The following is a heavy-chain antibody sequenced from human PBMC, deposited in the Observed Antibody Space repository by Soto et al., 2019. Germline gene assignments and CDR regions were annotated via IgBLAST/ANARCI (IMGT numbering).Heavy chain of an antibody. CDR2: ISGSGGST. V-gene: IGHV3-23*01. CDR3: AKGNGVAGRRDNWFDP. Sequence: EVPLLASGGGLVQPGGSLRLSCAASGFTFRRYAMSWVRQAPGKGLEWVSAISGSGGSTYYADSVKGRFTLSRDNSKNTLYLQMNSLRAEDTAVYYCAKGNGVAGRRDNWFDPWGQGTLVTVSS. J-gene: IGHJ5*02. CDR1: GFTFRRYA. D-gene: IGHD6-6*01.